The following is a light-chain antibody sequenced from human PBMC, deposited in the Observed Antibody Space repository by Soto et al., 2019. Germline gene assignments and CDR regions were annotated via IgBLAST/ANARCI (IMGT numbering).Light chain of an antibody. V-gene: IGKV1-39*01. J-gene: IGKJ1*01. CDR3: QQSYRTPRA. CDR2: GAS. CDR1: QYVDTY. Sequence: DIQMTQSPSALSESVGDRVTITCRASQYVDTYLNWYQQKPGKAPKLLIYGASSLQSGVPSRFSGFGFGTDFTLTISSLQPEDSATYYCQQSYRTPRAFGQGTKVEVK.